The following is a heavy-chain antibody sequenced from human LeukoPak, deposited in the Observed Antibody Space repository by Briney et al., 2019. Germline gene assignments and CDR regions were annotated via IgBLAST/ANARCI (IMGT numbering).Heavy chain of an antibody. V-gene: IGHV3-23*01. CDR3: VRKPAEMTDTFDY. CDR2: ISGSGGST. D-gene: IGHD2-21*02. CDR1: GFTFSSYA. Sequence: SGGSLRLSCAASGFTFSSYAMSWVRQAPGKGLEWVSAISGSGGSTYYADSVKGRFTISRDNSKNTLYLQMNSLRPEDTAVYYYVRKPAEMTDTFDYWGQGTLVTVSS. J-gene: IGHJ4*02.